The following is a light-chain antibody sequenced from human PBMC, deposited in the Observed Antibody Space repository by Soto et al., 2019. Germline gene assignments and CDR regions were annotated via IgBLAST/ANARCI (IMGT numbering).Light chain of an antibody. J-gene: IGLJ2*01. CDR1: SGHSSNA. Sequence: QPVLTQSPSASASLGASVKLTCTLSSGHSSNAIAWHQQQPEKGPRYLIKVNSDGSYTKGDGIPDRFSGSTSGAERYLTISSLQSEDEADYYCQTWGTGIHVVFGGGTQLTVL. CDR2: VNSDGSY. V-gene: IGLV4-69*01. CDR3: QTWGTGIHVV.